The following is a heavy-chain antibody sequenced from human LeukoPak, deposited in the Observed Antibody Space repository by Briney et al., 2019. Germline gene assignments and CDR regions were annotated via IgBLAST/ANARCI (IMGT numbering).Heavy chain of an antibody. J-gene: IGHJ4*02. Sequence: GRSLRLSCAASGFTFSTYGMHWVRQAPGKGLEWVAVISYDGSNKYYADSVKGRFTISRDNSKNTLYLQMNSLRAEDTAVYYCARVLNYYDSSGYYFSYWGQGTLVTVSS. CDR1: GFTFSTYG. CDR2: ISYDGSNK. V-gene: IGHV3-30*03. CDR3: ARVLNYYDSSGYYFSY. D-gene: IGHD3-22*01.